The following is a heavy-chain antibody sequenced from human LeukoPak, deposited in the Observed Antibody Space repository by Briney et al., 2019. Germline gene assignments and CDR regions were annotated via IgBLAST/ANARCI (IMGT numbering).Heavy chain of an antibody. J-gene: IGHJ4*02. Sequence: SETLSLTCTVSGGSISSSSYYWGWIRQPPRKGLEWIGSIYYSGSTYYNPSLKSRVTISVDTSKNQFSLKLSSVTAADTAVYYCARRGAAAGLFPFDYWGQGTLVTVSS. CDR3: ARRGAAAGLFPFDY. V-gene: IGHV4-39*01. CDR2: IYYSGST. D-gene: IGHD6-13*01. CDR1: GGSISSSSYY.